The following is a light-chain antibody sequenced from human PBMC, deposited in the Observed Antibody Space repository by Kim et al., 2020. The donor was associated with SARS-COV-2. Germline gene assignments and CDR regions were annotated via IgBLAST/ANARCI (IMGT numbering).Light chain of an antibody. CDR2: VNSAGSH. J-gene: IGLJ2*01. V-gene: IGLV4-69*01. Sequence: QPVLTQSPSASASPGASVKLTCTLSSGHSSYAIAWHQQQPEKGPRFLMKVNSAGSHTKGDGIPDRFSGSSSGAERYLIISSLQSEDEADYYCQTWGTGTVVFGGGTQLTVL. CDR3: QTWGTGTVV. CDR1: SGHSSYA.